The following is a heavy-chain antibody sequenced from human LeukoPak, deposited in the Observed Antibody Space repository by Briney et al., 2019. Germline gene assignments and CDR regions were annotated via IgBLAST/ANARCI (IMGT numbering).Heavy chain of an antibody. J-gene: IGHJ4*02. D-gene: IGHD2-15*01. CDR2: IYYSGST. V-gene: IGHV4-39*01. Sequence: SETLSLTCTVSGGSISSSSYYWGWIRQPPGKGLEGIGSIYYSGSTYYNPSLKRRVTISVDTSKNQYSLKLSSVTAADTAVYYCARGAIRSGIWWGQGTLVTVSS. CDR1: GGSISSSSYY. CDR3: ARGAIRSGIW.